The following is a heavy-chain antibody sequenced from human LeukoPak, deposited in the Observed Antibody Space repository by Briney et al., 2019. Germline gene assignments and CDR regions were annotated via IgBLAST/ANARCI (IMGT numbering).Heavy chain of an antibody. CDR1: GGTFSSYA. Sequence: SLKLSCKASGGTFSSYAISWVRQAPGQGLEWVGGIIAIFGTANYAQKLQGRVTITTDESTSTAYMELSSLRAEDTAVYYCTRVVTYSSSWYWFDPWGQGTLVTVSS. J-gene: IGHJ5*02. CDR3: TRVVTYSSSWYWFDP. D-gene: IGHD6-13*01. V-gene: IGHV1-69*05. CDR2: IIAIFGTA.